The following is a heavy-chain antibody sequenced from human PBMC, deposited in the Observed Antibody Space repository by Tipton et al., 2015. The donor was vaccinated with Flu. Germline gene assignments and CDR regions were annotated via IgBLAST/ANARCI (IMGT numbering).Heavy chain of an antibody. J-gene: IGHJ5*02. D-gene: IGHD4-11*01. CDR2: ISRGGSA. CDR1: GDSISSDYF. V-gene: IGHV4-38-2*01. Sequence: TLSLTCAVSGDSISSDYFWGWIRQPPGKGLEWIGQISRGGSAYYNSSLQGRVTISVDSSRNRFSLKVRSLTAADTAIYFCARRYYSNYVSEPKNWFDHWGRGALVTVSS. CDR3: ARRYYSNYVSEPKNWFDH.